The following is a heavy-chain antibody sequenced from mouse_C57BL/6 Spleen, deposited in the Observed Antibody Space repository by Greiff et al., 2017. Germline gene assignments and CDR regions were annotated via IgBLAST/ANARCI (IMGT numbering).Heavy chain of an antibody. D-gene: IGHD1-1*01. Sequence: EESGPGLVKPSQSLSLTCSVTGYSITSGYYWNWIRQFPGNKLEWMGYISYDGSNNYNPSLKNRISITRDTSKNQFFLKLNSVTTEDTATYYCARSHYYGSRGDAMDYWGQGTSVTVSS. CDR1: GYSITSGYY. CDR3: ARSHYYGSRGDAMDY. V-gene: IGHV3-6*01. J-gene: IGHJ4*01. CDR2: ISYDGSN.